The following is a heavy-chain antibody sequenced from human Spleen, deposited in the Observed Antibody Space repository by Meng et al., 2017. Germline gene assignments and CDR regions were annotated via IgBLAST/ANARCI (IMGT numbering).Heavy chain of an antibody. D-gene: IGHD2-15*01. CDR3: ARTGDRGYCSGGSCSPNWFDP. J-gene: IGHJ5*02. Sequence: QCRDAGPGLVKPSRTLSLTCAVSGGSISSSNWWSWVRQPPGKGLEWIGEIYHSGSTNYNPSLKSRVTISVDKSKNQFSLKLSSVTAADTAVYYCARTGDRGYCSGGSCSPNWFDPWGQGTLVTVSS. CDR2: IYHSGST. CDR1: GGSISSSNW. V-gene: IGHV4-4*02.